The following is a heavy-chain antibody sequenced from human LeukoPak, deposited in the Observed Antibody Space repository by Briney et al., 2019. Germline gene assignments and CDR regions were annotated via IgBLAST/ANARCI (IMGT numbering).Heavy chain of an antibody. Sequence: GGSLRLSCAASGFTFDDYAMHWVRQAPGKGLEWVSGISWNSGSIGYADSVKGRFTISRDNAKNSLYLQMNSLRAEDMALYYCAKESGSSGTYYFDYWGQGTLVTVSS. J-gene: IGHJ4*02. CDR1: GFTFDDYA. CDR3: AKESGSSGTYYFDY. V-gene: IGHV3-9*03. CDR2: ISWNSGSI. D-gene: IGHD3-22*01.